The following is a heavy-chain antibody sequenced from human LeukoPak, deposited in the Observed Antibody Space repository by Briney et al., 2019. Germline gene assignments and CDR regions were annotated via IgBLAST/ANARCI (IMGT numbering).Heavy chain of an antibody. CDR2: IYDTGST. J-gene: IGHJ6*03. CDR3: ARNGFRTYCGTGCYSDYMDV. V-gene: IGHV4-4*07. Sequence: SETLSLTCTVSGASASRESWTWIRQPAGKGLEWIGYIYDTGSTTYNPSLQSRLTMSVDTSKNQFSLKLTSVTAADTAVYYCARNGFRTYCGTGCYSDYMDVWGKGATVTVSS. D-gene: IGHD2-21*02. CDR1: GASASRES.